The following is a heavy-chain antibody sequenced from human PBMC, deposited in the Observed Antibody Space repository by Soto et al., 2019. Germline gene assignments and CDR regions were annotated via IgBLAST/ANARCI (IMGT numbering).Heavy chain of an antibody. CDR1: GGTFTNSA. J-gene: IGHJ6*02. Sequence: SVKVSCKASGGTFTNSAISWVRQAPGQGLEWMGGIMPIFRTPDYAQKFQGRVTMTRNTSISTAYMELSSLRSEDTAVYYCARVLSLSLYYDFWSGYYYYYYYGMDVWGQGTTVTVSS. V-gene: IGHV1-69*05. CDR3: ARVLSLSLYYDFWSGYYYYYYYGMDV. D-gene: IGHD3-3*01. CDR2: IMPIFRTP.